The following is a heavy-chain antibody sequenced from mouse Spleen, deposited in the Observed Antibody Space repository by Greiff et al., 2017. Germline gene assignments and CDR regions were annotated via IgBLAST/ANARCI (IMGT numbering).Heavy chain of an antibody. CDR2: IDPEDGDT. CDR3: ARSEGNYGDY. Sequence: VQLQQSGAELVRPGASVKLSCTASGFNIKDYYMHWVKQRPEQGLEWIGRIDPEDGDTEYAPKFQGKATITADTSSNTAYLQLSSLTSEDTAVYYCARSEGNYGDYWGQGTTLTVSS. D-gene: IGHD2-1*01. V-gene: IGHV14-1*01. CDR1: GFNIKDYY. J-gene: IGHJ2*01.